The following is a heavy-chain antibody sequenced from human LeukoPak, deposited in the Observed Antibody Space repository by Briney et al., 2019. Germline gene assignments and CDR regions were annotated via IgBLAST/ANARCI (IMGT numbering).Heavy chain of an antibody. V-gene: IGHV4-39*07. D-gene: IGHD3-22*01. CDR1: GGSISSNNYY. J-gene: IGHJ4*02. CDR3: ARSRWLSDPYFDY. CDR2: LYYRGST. Sequence: KPSETLSLTCTVSGGSISSNNYYWGWVRQPPGKGLEWIGSLYYRGSTYYNPSLKSRVTISLDTSKDQFSLKLSSVTAADTAVYYCARSRWLSDPYFDYWGQGTLVTVSS.